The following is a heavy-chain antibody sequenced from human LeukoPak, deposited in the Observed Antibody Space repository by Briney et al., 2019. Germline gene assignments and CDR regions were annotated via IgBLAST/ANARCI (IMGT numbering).Heavy chain of an antibody. V-gene: IGHV3-74*01. D-gene: IGHD6-19*01. CDR3: ARAGYSSGWYVGNFDY. J-gene: IGHJ4*02. CDR2: IDNDGSST. CDR1: GFTFSGYW. Sequence: QSGGSLRLSCAASGFTFSGYWMLWVRQAPGKGPVWVSRIDNDGSSTTYADSVKGRFTISRDNAKNSLYLQMNSLRAEDTAVYYCARAGYSSGWYVGNFDYWGQGTLVTVSS.